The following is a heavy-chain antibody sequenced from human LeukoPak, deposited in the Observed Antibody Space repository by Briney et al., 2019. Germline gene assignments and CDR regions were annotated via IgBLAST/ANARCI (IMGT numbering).Heavy chain of an antibody. D-gene: IGHD3-10*01. J-gene: IGHJ4*02. Sequence: GGSLRLSXAASGFTFGSYWMHWVRQAPGKGLVWVSRINNDGSSTNYADSVKGRFTISRDNAKNTLYLQMNILRAEDTAVYYCARDGRGSHDYWGQGTLVTVSS. CDR2: INNDGSST. CDR3: ARDGRGSHDY. CDR1: GFTFGSYW. V-gene: IGHV3-74*01.